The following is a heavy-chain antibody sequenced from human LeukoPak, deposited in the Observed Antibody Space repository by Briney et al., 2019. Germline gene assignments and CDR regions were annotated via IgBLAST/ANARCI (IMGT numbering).Heavy chain of an antibody. CDR3: ARVGGSWELLL. Sequence: PGGSLRLSCAASGFTFASYSMSWVRQAPGKGLEWVANISQGGSKKFYVDSVKGGFTISRDNDKSSLYLQMTSLRGEDTAVYFCARVGGSWELLLWGQGTLVTVS. J-gene: IGHJ4*02. V-gene: IGHV3-7*01. D-gene: IGHD2-15*01. CDR2: ISQGGSKK. CDR1: GFTFASYS.